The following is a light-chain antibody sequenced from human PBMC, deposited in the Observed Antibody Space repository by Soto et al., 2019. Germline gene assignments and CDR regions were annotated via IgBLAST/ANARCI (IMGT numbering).Light chain of an antibody. Sequence: QLVLTQPASVSGSLGQSITISCTGTSSDVGGYNYVSWYQQYPGKVPKLIIYEVSNRPSGVSNRFSGSKSGYTASLTISGLQAEDEADYYCQSYRTSGSLVFGTGTKVTVL. J-gene: IGLJ1*01. CDR1: SSDVGGYNY. V-gene: IGLV2-14*01. CDR3: QSYRTSGSLV. CDR2: EVS.